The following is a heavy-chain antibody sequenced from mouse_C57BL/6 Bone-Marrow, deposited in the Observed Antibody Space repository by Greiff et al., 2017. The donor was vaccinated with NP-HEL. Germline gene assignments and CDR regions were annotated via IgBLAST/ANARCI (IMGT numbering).Heavy chain of an antibody. Sequence: EVQVVESGGGLVQTGRSLRLSCATSGFTFSDFYMEWVRQAPGKGLEWIAASRNKANDYTTEYSASVKGRFIVSRDTSQSILYLQMNALRAEDTAIYYCARDGGGYYYGSISMDYWGQGTSVTVSS. CDR1: GFTFSDFY. J-gene: IGHJ4*01. D-gene: IGHD1-1*01. V-gene: IGHV7-1*01. CDR2: SRNKANDYTT. CDR3: ARDGGGYYYGSISMDY.